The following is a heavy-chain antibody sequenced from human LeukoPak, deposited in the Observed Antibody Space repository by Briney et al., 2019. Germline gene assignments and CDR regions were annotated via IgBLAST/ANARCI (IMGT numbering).Heavy chain of an antibody. CDR3: ARSYMVRGVIEY. Sequence: SETLSLTCAVYGGSFSGYYWSCIRPPPGKGLEWIGEINHSGSTNYNPSLKSRVTISVDTSKNQFSLKLSSVTAADTAVYYCARSYMVRGVIEYGGQGTLVTVSS. V-gene: IGHV4-34*01. CDR2: INHSGST. J-gene: IGHJ4*02. D-gene: IGHD3-10*01. CDR1: GGSFSGYY.